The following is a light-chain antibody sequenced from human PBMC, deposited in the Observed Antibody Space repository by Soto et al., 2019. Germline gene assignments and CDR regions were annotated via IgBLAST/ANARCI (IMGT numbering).Light chain of an antibody. V-gene: IGKV1-39*01. CDR2: GAS. CDR3: QQSYSTPYT. Sequence: DIQMTQSPSSLSASVGDRVTITCRASQSISNSLTWYQQKPGKAPQFLIFGASSLPGGVLSRFSGSGSGTDFTLTISSLQPEDFATYFCQQSYSTPYTFGQGTKLEIK. J-gene: IGKJ2*01. CDR1: QSISNS.